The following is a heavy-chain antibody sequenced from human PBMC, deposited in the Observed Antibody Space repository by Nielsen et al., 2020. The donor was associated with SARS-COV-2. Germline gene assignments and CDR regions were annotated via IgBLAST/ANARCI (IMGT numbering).Heavy chain of an antibody. D-gene: IGHD3-10*01. CDR2: ISYDGSNK. CDR3: AKDPLGFGELQGDNWFDP. Sequence: GGSLRLSCAASGFTFSSYAMHWVRQAPGKGLEWVAVISYDGSNKYYADSVKGRFTISRDNSKNTLYLQMNSLRAEDTAVYYCAKDPLGFGELQGDNWFDPWGQGTLVTVSS. V-gene: IGHV3-30-3*01. J-gene: IGHJ5*02. CDR1: GFTFSSYA.